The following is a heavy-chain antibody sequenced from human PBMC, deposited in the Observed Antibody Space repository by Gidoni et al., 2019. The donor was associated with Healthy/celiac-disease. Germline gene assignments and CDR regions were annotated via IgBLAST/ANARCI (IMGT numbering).Heavy chain of an antibody. Sequence: EVQLVESGGGLVQPGRSLRLSCAASGFTFDDYAMHWVRQAPGKGLEWVSGISWNSGSIGYADSVKGRFTISRDNAKNALYLQRNSLRAEDTALYYCAKDRGGSMLFIRDAFDIWGQGTMVTVSS. CDR3: AKDRGGSMLFIRDAFDI. CDR1: GFTFDDYA. J-gene: IGHJ3*02. D-gene: IGHD3-16*01. V-gene: IGHV3-9*01. CDR2: ISWNSGSI.